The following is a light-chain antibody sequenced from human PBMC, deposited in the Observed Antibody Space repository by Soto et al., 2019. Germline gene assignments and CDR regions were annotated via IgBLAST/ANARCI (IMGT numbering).Light chain of an antibody. CDR3: QQYNNWPPLT. V-gene: IGKV3-15*01. Sequence: EIVMTQSPATLSVSPGERATLSCRASQGVGSKLAWYQQKPGQAPRLLIYGASTRATGIPARFSGSGSGTEFTLTIRSLQSEDFAVYFCQQYNNWPPLTFGGGTKVDIK. CDR1: QGVGSK. CDR2: GAS. J-gene: IGKJ4*01.